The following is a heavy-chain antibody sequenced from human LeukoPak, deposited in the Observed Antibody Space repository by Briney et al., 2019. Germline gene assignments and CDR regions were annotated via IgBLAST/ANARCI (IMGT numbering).Heavy chain of an antibody. Sequence: GGSLRLSCAASGFTFSSYAMHWVRQAPGKVLEYVSAISSNGGSTYYANSVKGRFTISRDNSKNTLYLQMGSLRAEDMAVYYCARETGYCSGGSCYLYYYYGMDVWGQGTTVTVSS. D-gene: IGHD2-15*01. J-gene: IGHJ6*02. V-gene: IGHV3-64*01. CDR3: ARETGYCSGGSCYLYYYYGMDV. CDR2: ISSNGGST. CDR1: GFTFSSYA.